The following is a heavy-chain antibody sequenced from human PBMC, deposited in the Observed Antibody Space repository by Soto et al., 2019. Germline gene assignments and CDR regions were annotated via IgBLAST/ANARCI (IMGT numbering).Heavy chain of an antibody. D-gene: IGHD5-12*01. CDR1: GYTFTSYY. CDR2: INPSGGST. Sequence: GASVKVSCKASGYTFTSYYMHWVRQAPGQGLEWMGIINPSGGSTSYAQKFQGRVTMTRDTPTSTVYMELSSLRSEDTAVYYCARDRDGYNSYYYYGMDVWGQGTTVTVSS. J-gene: IGHJ6*02. V-gene: IGHV1-46*01. CDR3: ARDRDGYNSYYYYGMDV.